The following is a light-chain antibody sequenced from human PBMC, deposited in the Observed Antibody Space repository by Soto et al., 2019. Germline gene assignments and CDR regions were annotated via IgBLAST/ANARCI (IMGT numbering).Light chain of an antibody. CDR3: LLSYSGARV. CDR2: NTS. V-gene: IGLV7-46*01. CDR1: TEAVTSGHY. Sequence: QAVVTQEPSLTVSPGGTVILTFASSTEAVTSGHYPYWFQQKPGQAPRTLVYNTSDKHSWAPARFSGSLLGGKAALTLSGAQPEDEAEYYCLLSYSGARVFGGGTKLTVL. J-gene: IGLJ3*02.